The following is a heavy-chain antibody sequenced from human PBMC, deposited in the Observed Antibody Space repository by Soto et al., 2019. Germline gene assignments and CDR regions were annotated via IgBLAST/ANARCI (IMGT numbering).Heavy chain of an antibody. CDR1: GYTLTTYY. D-gene: IGHD3-22*01. CDR3: ARDPDDSSGYYLLVY. V-gene: IGHV1-46*01. J-gene: IGHJ4*02. CDR2: ISPDGGRT. Sequence: ASVKVSCKASGYTLTTYYMQRVRQAPGQGLEWMGIISPDGGRTSYAQKFQGRATMTRDTSTSTVYMELSSLRSEDTAVYYCARDPDDSSGYYLLVYCGQGTLVTVSS.